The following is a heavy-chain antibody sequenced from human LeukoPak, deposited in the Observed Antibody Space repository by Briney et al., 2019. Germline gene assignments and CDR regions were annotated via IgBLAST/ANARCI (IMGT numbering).Heavy chain of an antibody. CDR3: ARGGAGTHDD. J-gene: IGHJ4*02. CDR2: ISVYNGNT. D-gene: IGHD6-13*01. V-gene: IGHV1-18*01. CDR1: GYTFTNHG. Sequence: ASVKVSCKASGYTFTNHGISWVRQAPGQGLEWMGWISVYNGNTNYAQKFQGRVTMTTDTSTSTAYMELRSLTSDDTAVYYCARGGAGTHDDWGQGTLVTVSS.